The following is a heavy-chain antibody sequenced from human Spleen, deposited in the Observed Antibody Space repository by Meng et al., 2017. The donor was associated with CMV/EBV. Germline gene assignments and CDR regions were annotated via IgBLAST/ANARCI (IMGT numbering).Heavy chain of an antibody. CDR3: ASELPGSSWYYFDY. CDR1: GGSISSYY. D-gene: IGHD6-13*01. CDR2: IYTSGST. J-gene: IGHJ4*02. Sequence: QVQRQESGQGLVKPSETLPLTCTVSGGSISSYYWSWIRQPAGKGLEWIGRIYTSGSTNYNPSLKSRVTMSVDTSKNQFSLKLSSVTAADTAVYYCASELPGSSWYYFDYWGQGTLVTVSS. V-gene: IGHV4-4*07.